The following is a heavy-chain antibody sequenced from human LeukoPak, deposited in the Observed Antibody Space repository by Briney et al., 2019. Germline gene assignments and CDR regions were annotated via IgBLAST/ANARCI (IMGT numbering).Heavy chain of an antibody. CDR3: ARRYDSGSDELEY. J-gene: IGHJ4*02. V-gene: IGHV1-2*02. D-gene: IGHD3-10*01. Sequence: GASVKVSCKASGYTFTGYYMHWVRQAPGQGLEWRGWINPNSGGTNYAQKFQDRVTMTRYTSISKAYMELRRLRSDDTAVYYCARRYDSGSDELEYWGQGNLVTVSS. CDR1: GYTFTGYY. CDR2: INPNSGGT.